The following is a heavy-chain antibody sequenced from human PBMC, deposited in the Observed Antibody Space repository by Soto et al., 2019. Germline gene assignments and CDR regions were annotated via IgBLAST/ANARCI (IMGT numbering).Heavy chain of an antibody. CDR2: ISWNSGNI. J-gene: IGHJ4*02. Sequence: EVQLVESGGGLVQPGRSLRLSCAASGFTFDDYAMHWGRQAPGKGLEWVSGISWNSGNIGYADSVKGRFTISRDNAKNSLYLQMNSLRAEDTALYYCAKDKWELSYYFDYWGQGTLVTVSS. CDR3: AKDKWELSYYFDY. D-gene: IGHD1-26*01. CDR1: GFTFDDYA. V-gene: IGHV3-9*01.